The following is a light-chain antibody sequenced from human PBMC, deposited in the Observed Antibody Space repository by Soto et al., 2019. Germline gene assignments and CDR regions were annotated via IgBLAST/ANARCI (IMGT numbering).Light chain of an antibody. CDR3: QQYYSYPRT. J-gene: IGKJ1*01. CDR2: AAS. Sequence: IRMTQSPSSFSASTGDRVTITCRASQGISSYLAWYQQKPGKAPKLLIHAASTLQSGVPSRFSGSGSGTDFTLTISCLQSEDFATYYCQQYYSYPRTFGQGTKV. V-gene: IGKV1-8*01. CDR1: QGISSY.